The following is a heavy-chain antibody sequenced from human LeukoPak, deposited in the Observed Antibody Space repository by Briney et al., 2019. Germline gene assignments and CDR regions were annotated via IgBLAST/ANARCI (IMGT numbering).Heavy chain of an antibody. J-gene: IGHJ4*02. Sequence: RGLSCAACGFGLRGTCVALGGQGPSKRLKWIGRIQSETDGGTTDYAAPVKGRFTISRDDSKNMLYLQMNSLKNEDTAVYYCPKSPQWLENWGQGTLVTVS. CDR1: GFGLRGTC. CDR3: PKSPQWLEN. V-gene: IGHV3-15*01. D-gene: IGHD6-19*01. CDR2: IQSETDGGTT.